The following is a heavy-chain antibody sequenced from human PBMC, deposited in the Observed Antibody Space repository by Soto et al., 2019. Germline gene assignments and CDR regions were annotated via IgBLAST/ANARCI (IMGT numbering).Heavy chain of an antibody. V-gene: IGHV3-33*01. CDR1: GFTFSSYG. CDR3: ARDTTGISEDWFDP. CDR2: IWYDGSNK. D-gene: IGHD4-17*01. Sequence: QVQLVESGGGVVQPGRSLRLSCAASGFTFSSYGMHWVRQAPGKGLEWVAVIWYDGSNKYYADSVKGRFTISRDNSKNTLYLQMNSLRAEDTAVYYCARDTTGISEDWFDPWGQGTLVTVSS. J-gene: IGHJ5*02.